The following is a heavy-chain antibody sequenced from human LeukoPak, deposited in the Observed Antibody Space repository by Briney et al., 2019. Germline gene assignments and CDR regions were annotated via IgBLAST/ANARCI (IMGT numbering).Heavy chain of an antibody. CDR1: GFTFSSYW. CDR3: ARGGYRYEY. Sequence: PGGSLRLSCAASGFTFSSYWMSWVRQAPGKGLEWVANIKEDGSEKKYYEDYVKGRFTISRDNTKKSLYLQMNSLRAEDTAMYYCARGGYRYEYWGQGTLVTVSS. V-gene: IGHV3-7*04. J-gene: IGHJ4*02. CDR2: IKEDGSEKK. D-gene: IGHD5-12*01.